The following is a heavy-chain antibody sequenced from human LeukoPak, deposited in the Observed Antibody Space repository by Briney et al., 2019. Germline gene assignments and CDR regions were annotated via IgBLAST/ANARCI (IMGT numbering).Heavy chain of an antibody. J-gene: IGHJ4*02. CDR3: ARPEGYHSGSGKYGYFDF. CDR1: GYRFTSYW. D-gene: IGHD3-10*01. Sequence: GESLKISCKGSGYRFTSYWIGWVRQMPGKGLEWMGIIYPGDSDTRYSPSFQGQVTISADKSISTAYLQWGSLKASDTAMYFCARPEGYHSGSGKYGYFDFWGQGTLVTVSS. V-gene: IGHV5-51*01. CDR2: IYPGDSDT.